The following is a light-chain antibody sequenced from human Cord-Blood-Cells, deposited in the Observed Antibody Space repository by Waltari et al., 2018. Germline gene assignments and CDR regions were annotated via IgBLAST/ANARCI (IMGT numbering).Light chain of an antibody. CDR1: SSDVGGYKY. J-gene: IGLJ2*01. CDR3: CSYTSSSTPVV. V-gene: IGLV2-14*01. Sequence: QSALTQPAAVSGSPGQSPPISCPGPSSDVGGYKYVAWYQQHPVKAPKLMIYDVSNRPSGVSNRFSGSKSGNTASLTISGLQAEDEADYYCCSYTSSSTPVVFGGGTKLTVL. CDR2: DVS.